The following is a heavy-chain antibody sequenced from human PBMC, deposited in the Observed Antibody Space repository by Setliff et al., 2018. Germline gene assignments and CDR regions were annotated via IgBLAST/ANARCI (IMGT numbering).Heavy chain of an antibody. CDR2: ISYGSTYI. Sequence: GGSLRLSCAASGFTFSDYNMNWVRQAPGKGLEWLSYISYGSTYIYQSDSVRGRFIVSRDDSKNTVYLQMSGLRGDDTAMYYCATDPPNSGWSFDSWGQGTLVTVSS. J-gene: IGHJ4*02. CDR1: GFTFSDYN. V-gene: IGHV3-21*05. D-gene: IGHD6-19*01. CDR3: ATDPPNSGWSFDS.